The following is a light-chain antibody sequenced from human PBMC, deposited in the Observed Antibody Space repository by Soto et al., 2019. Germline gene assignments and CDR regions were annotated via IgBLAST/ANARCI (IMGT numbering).Light chain of an antibody. CDR1: QTISSW. V-gene: IGKV1-5*03. CDR2: KAS. CDR3: QQYNGYPWT. J-gene: IGKJ1*01. Sequence: DIQMTQSPSTLSGSVGDRVTITCRASQTISSWLAWYQQKPGKAPKLLIYKASTLKSGVPSRFSGSGSGTEFTLTISSLQPDDFATYYCQQYNGYPWTFGQGTKVDNK.